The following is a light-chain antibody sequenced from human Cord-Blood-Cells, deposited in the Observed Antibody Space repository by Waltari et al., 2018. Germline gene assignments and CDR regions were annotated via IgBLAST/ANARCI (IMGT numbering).Light chain of an antibody. CDR1: QRVSSN. CDR3: QQYNNWPPWT. Sequence: EIVMTQSTATLSVSTGARAPLSCRASQRVSSNLAGYQQKPGQAPRLLIYGASTRATGIPARFSGSGSGTEFTLTISSLQSEDFAVYYCQQYNNWPPWTFGQGTKVEIK. J-gene: IGKJ1*01. V-gene: IGKV3-15*01. CDR2: GAS.